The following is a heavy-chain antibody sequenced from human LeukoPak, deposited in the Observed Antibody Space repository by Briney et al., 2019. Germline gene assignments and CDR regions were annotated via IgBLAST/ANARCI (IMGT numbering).Heavy chain of an antibody. Sequence: PGGSLRLSCAASGFTFSSYWMHWVRQAPGKGVVWVSRINSDGSITTYADSVRGRFTISRDNAKSTLYLQMNSLRAEDTAVYYCASSTQISKYADYWGQGALVTVSS. CDR2: INSDGSIT. CDR3: ASSTQISKYADY. CDR1: GFTFSSYW. J-gene: IGHJ4*02. V-gene: IGHV3-74*01. D-gene: IGHD2-2*01.